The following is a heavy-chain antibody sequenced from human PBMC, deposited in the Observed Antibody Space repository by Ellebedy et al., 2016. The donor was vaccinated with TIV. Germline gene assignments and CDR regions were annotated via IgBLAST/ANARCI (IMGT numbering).Heavy chain of an antibody. CDR1: GDSLGTFY. D-gene: IGHD3-22*01. Sequence: SETLSLXCSVSGDSLGTFYWSWIRQPPWRALEWIGSVFYSGATHYNPSLKSRVTMSVNTSKNQFSLRLSSVTAADTAVYYCARDTMTVWGEGWYYGMDVWGQGTTVTVSS. CDR3: ARDTMTVWGEGWYYGMDV. CDR2: VFYSGAT. V-gene: IGHV4-59*01. J-gene: IGHJ6*02.